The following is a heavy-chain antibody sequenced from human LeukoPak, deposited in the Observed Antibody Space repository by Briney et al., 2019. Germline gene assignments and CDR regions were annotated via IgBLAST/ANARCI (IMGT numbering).Heavy chain of an antibody. CDR3: AADSPGDYYYYGMDV. J-gene: IGHJ6*02. CDR2: IVVGSGNT. V-gene: IGHV1-58*01. Sequence: SVKVSCKASGFTFTSSAVQWVRQARGQRLEWIGWIVVGSGNTNYAQKFQERVTITRDMSTSTAYMELSSLRSEDTAVYYCAADSPGDYYYYGMDVWGQGTTVTVSS. CDR1: GFTFTSSA.